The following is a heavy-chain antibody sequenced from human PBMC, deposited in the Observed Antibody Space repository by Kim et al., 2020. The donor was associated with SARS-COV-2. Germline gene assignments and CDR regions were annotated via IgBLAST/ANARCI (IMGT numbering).Heavy chain of an antibody. V-gene: IGHV3-23*01. CDR3: AKNKMGDSSGYYLYDAFDI. Sequence: GGSLRLSCAASGFTFSSYAMSWVRQAPGKGLEWVSAISGSGGSTYYADSVKGRFTISRDNSKNTLYLQMNSLRAEDTAVYYCAKNKMGDSSGYYLYDAFDIWGQGTMVTVSS. CDR2: ISGSGGST. D-gene: IGHD3-22*01. J-gene: IGHJ3*02. CDR1: GFTFSSYA.